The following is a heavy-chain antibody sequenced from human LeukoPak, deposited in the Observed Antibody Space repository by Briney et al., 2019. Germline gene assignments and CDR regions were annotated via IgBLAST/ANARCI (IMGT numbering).Heavy chain of an antibody. V-gene: IGHV1-8*01. D-gene: IGHD6-6*01. CDR3: ARGKIGVAARRLDY. J-gene: IGHJ4*02. CDR2: MNPNSGNT. Sequence: GASVKVSCKASGYTFTSYDINWVRQATGQGHEWMGWMNPNSGNTGYAQKFQGRVTMTRNTPISTAYMELSSLRSEDTAVYYCARGKIGVAARRLDYWGQGTLVTVSS. CDR1: GYTFTSYD.